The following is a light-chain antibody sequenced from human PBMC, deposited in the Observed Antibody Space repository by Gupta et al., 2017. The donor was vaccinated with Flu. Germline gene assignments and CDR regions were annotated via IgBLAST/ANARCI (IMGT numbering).Light chain of an antibody. CDR1: QVIGNY. CDR2: SAS. Sequence: DIQMTQSPSSLSASVGDRVTITCRASQVIGNYLAWYQQKPGKGPNLLIYSASTLQSGVPSSFSGGGSGTDFTLTISSRQPEDVATYYCQNEISPPLTFGGGTKVDIK. CDR3: QNEISPPLT. V-gene: IGKV1-27*01. J-gene: IGKJ4*01.